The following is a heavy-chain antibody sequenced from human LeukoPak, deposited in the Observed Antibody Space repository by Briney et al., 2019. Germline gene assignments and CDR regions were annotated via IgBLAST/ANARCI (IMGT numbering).Heavy chain of an antibody. D-gene: IGHD3-22*01. CDR3: ARYRRYYYDSSGYYDNWFDP. V-gene: IGHV1-69*13. CDR1: GYTFTSYD. J-gene: IGHJ5*02. Sequence: ASVKVSCKASGYTFTSYDINWVRQAPGQGLEWMGGIIPIFGTANYAQKFQGRVTITADESTSTAYMELSSLRSEDTAVYYCARYRRYYYDSSGYYDNWFDPWGQGTLVTVSS. CDR2: IIPIFGTA.